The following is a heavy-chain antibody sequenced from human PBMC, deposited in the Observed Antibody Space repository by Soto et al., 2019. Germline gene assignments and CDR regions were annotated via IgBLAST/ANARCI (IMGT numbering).Heavy chain of an antibody. J-gene: IGHJ6*02. D-gene: IGHD1-1*01. CDR1: GDTFSSFA. CDR3: ARDKDRQQLGGNYYYALDV. Sequence: QVQLVKSGAEVKKPGSSVKVSCKASGDTFSSFAISWVRQAPGQGLEWMGGIIPIFRTPNYAQKFPGRVTITADEFTSTAYMELSSLRSEDTAVYYCARDKDRQQLGGNYYYALDVLGQGTTVIVSS. V-gene: IGHV1-69*12. CDR2: IIPIFRTP.